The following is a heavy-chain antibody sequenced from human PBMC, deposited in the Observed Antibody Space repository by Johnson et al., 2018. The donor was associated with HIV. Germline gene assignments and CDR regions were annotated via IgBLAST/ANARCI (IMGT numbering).Heavy chain of an antibody. CDR1: GFTFDDYT. J-gene: IGHJ3*02. V-gene: IGHV3-43*01. CDR2: ISWDGGST. CDR3: AKDRGGDSYLAFDI. Sequence: VQLVESGGGLVQPGRSLRLSCADSGFTFDDYTMHWVRQAPGKGLEWVSLISWDGGSTYYADSVKGRFTISRDNSKNSLYLQMNSLRAEDTALYYCAKDRGGDSYLAFDIWGQGTMVTVSS. D-gene: IGHD5-18*01.